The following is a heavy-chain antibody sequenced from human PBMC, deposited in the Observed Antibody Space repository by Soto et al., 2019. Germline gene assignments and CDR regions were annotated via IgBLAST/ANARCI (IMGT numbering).Heavy chain of an antibody. CDR3: ARDILTGYNWFDL. J-gene: IGHJ5*02. D-gene: IGHD3-9*01. V-gene: IGHV4-31*03. CDR2: IYYSGST. Sequence: ASETLSLTCTVSGGSISSGTYYWSRIRPHPGKGLEWIGYIYYSGSTNYNPSLKSRVTISVDTSKNQFSLKLSSVTAADTAVYYCARDILTGYNWFDLWGQGTLVTVSS. CDR1: GGSISSGTYY.